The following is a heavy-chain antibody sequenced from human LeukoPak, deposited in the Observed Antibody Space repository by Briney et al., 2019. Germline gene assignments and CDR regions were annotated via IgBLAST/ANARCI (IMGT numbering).Heavy chain of an antibody. J-gene: IGHJ3*02. V-gene: IGHV3-48*04. Sequence: GGSLRLSCAASGFTFSSYSMNWVRQAPGKGLEWVSYISSSSSTIYYADSVKGRFTISRDNAKNSLYLQMNSLRAEDTAVYYCARTYSSGWYFGAFDIWGQGTMVTVSS. CDR2: ISSSSSTI. CDR1: GFTFSSYS. D-gene: IGHD6-19*01. CDR3: ARTYSSGWYFGAFDI.